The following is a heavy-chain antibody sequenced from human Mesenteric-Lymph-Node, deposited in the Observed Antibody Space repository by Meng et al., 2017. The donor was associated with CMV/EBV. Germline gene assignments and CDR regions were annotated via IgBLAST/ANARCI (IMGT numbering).Heavy chain of an antibody. CDR1: GYTFTGYY. CDR2: INPNSGGT. D-gene: IGHD6-6*01. CDR3: AREGTYSSSSGLGL. Sequence: ASVKVSCKASGYTFTGYYVHWVRQAPGQGLECIGWINPNSGGTKYVQKFQGRVTMTRDTSISTAYMELSSLRSDDTAVYYCAREGTYSSSSGLGLWGPRTLVTVSS. V-gene: IGHV1-2*02. J-gene: IGHJ4*02.